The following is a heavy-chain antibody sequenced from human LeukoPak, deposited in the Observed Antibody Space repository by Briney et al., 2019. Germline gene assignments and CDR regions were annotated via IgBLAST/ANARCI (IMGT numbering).Heavy chain of an antibody. CDR3: ARVPPGYYFDD. CDR2: INPSGGST. J-gene: IGHJ4*02. V-gene: IGHV1-46*01. Sequence: ASVKVSCKASGYTFTSYYTHWVRQAPGQGLEWMGIINPSGGSTSYAQKFQGRVTMTRDTSTSTVYMELSSLRSEDTAVYYCARVPPGYYFDDWGQGTLVTVSS. CDR1: GYTFTSYY.